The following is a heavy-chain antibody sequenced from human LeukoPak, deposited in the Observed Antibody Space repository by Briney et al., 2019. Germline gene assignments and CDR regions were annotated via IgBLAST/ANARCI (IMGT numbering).Heavy chain of an antibody. CDR2: IYYSGST. Sequence: SETLSLTCTVSGGSIRGYYWSWIRQPPGKGLEWIGYIYYSGSTNYNPSLKSRVTISVDKSKNQFSLKLSSVTAADTAVYYCARAGYGSGSYYTFDYWGQGTLVTVSS. D-gene: IGHD3-10*01. CDR1: GGSIRGYY. V-gene: IGHV4-59*12. J-gene: IGHJ4*02. CDR3: ARAGYGSGSYYTFDY.